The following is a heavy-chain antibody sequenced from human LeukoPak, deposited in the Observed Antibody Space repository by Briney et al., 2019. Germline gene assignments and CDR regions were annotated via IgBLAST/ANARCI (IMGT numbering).Heavy chain of an antibody. D-gene: IGHD3-10*01. Sequence: SETLSLTCTVSGASLRGNYWTWIRQPPGKGLEWSGYIDYSGNTKYNPSLQSRVTISVDTSKSQFFLKLKSVTAADTALYFCARMPGRSPDYRGQGTLVTVSS. V-gene: IGHV4-59*08. CDR1: GASLRGNY. CDR2: IDYSGNT. J-gene: IGHJ4*02. CDR3: ARMPGRSPDY.